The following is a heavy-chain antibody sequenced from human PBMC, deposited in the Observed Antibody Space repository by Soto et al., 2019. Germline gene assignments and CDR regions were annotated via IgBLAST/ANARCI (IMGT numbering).Heavy chain of an antibody. CDR3: TRATYSGSPIDH. V-gene: IGHV4-39*01. J-gene: IGHJ4*02. CDR1: GGSISSSDYH. D-gene: IGHD1-26*01. Sequence: QLQLQESGPGLVKPSETLSLTCTVSGGSISSSDYHWDWIRQTPGKGLEWIGAIYHSGSTNYNPSLKSRVTISVDTSKDQFSLRLSSVTAADTALYYCTRATYSGSPIDHWSPGTLVTVSS. CDR2: IYHSGST.